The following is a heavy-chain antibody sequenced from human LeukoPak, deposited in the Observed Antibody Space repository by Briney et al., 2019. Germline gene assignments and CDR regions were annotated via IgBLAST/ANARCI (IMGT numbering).Heavy chain of an antibody. CDR1: GGSISSYY. Sequence: PSETLSLTCTVSGGSISSYYWSWIRLPPGKGLEWIGYIYSSGSTNYNPSLKSRVTISVDTSKNQFSLKLSSVTAADTAVYYCARRSGNSPWDYWGQGTLVTVSS. CDR3: ARRSGNSPWDY. J-gene: IGHJ4*02. V-gene: IGHV4-59*08. CDR2: IYSSGST. D-gene: IGHD4-23*01.